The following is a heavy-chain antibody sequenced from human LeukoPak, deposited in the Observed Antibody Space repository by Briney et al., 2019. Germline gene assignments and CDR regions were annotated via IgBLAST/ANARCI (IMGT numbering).Heavy chain of an antibody. J-gene: IGHJ4*02. CDR1: GGTFSSYA. CDR3: ASPNYSSSWGYFDY. CDR2: IVPILGIA. Sequence: GASVKVSCKASGGTFSSYAISWVRQAPGQGLEWMGRIVPILGIANYAQKFQGRVTITADKSTSTAYMELSSLRSEDTAVYYCASPNYSSSWGYFDYWGQGTLVTVSS. V-gene: IGHV1-69*04. D-gene: IGHD6-13*01.